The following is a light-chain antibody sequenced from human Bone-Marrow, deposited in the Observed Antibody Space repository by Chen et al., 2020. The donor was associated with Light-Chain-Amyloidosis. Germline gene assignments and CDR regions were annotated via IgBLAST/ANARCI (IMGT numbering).Light chain of an antibody. J-gene: IGKJ2*01. Sequence: DIVMTQSPDSLAVSLGERATINCKSSESLLYRSNNKNYLGWYQQKPGQSPKLLMSWAATRESGVPDRFSGSGSGTDFTLTISRLQAEDVAVYYCQQYYSTPYTFGQGTKLEIQ. CDR3: QQYYSTPYT. V-gene: IGKV4-1*01. CDR1: ESLLYRSNNKNY. CDR2: WAA.